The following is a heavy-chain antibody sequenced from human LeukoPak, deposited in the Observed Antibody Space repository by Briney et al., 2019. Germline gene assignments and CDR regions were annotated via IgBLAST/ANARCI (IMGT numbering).Heavy chain of an antibody. J-gene: IGHJ3*02. V-gene: IGHV3-11*01. CDR2: ISSSGSTI. CDR3: ARAMTTDDAFDI. Sequence: GGSLRLSCAASGFTFSDNYMSWIRQAPGKGLEWVSYISSSGSTIYYADSVKGRFTISRDNAKNSLYLQMNSLRAEDTAVYYCARAMTTDDAFDIWGQGTMVTVSS. D-gene: IGHD4-11*01. CDR1: GFTFSDNY.